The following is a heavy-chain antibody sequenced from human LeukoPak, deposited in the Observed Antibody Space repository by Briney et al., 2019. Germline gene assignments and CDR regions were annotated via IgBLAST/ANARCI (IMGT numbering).Heavy chain of an antibody. J-gene: IGHJ4*02. CDR3: ERVEIRADFDL. CDR2: IEPDARGK. Sequence: GGSLRLSCTASGFTFSRYCMAWIRQAPGKGLEWVSNIEPDARGKYYVDIVTGRFTVSRDNTKNTVSLQMNSLRIEDTAVYYCERVEIRADFDLWGQGVQVTVSS. V-gene: IGHV3-7*01. CDR1: GFTFSRYC.